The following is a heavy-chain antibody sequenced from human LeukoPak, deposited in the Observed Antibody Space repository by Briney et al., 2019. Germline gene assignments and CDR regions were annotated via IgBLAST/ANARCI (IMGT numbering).Heavy chain of an antibody. J-gene: IGHJ1*01. CDR1: GFTFSSYS. CDR2: ISSSSSYI. Sequence: GGSLRLSCAASGFTFSSYSMNWVRQAPGKGLEWVSSISSSSSYIYYADSVKGRFTISRDNAKNSLYLQMNSLRAEDTAVYYCARDLVVPAAIQPGAEYFQHWGQGTLVTVSS. D-gene: IGHD2-2*01. CDR3: ARDLVVPAAIQPGAEYFQH. V-gene: IGHV3-21*01.